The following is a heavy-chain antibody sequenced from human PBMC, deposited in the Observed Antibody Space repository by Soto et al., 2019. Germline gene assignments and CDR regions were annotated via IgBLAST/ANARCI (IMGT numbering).Heavy chain of an antibody. V-gene: IGHV1-69*13. CDR2: IIPIFGTA. J-gene: IGHJ5*02. CDR1: GYTFTSYG. Sequence: ASVKVSCKASGYTFTSYGISWVRQAPGQGLEWMGWIIPIFGTANYAQKFQGRVTITADESTSTAYMELSSLRSEDTAVYYCAKRRGCSSTSCYTNWFDPWGQGTLVTVSS. D-gene: IGHD2-2*02. CDR3: AKRRGCSSTSCYTNWFDP.